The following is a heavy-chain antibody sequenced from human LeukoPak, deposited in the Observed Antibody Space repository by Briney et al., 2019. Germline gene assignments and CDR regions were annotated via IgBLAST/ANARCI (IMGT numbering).Heavy chain of an antibody. V-gene: IGHV3-30-3*01. CDR2: TSSDLNVK. CDR1: GFTFRNYV. J-gene: IGHJ4*02. D-gene: IGHD3-10*01. CDR3: AREGYYGSGSPPSLYFDY. Sequence: GGSLRLSCAASGFTFRNYVIHWVRQAPGKGLEWVAVTSSDLNVKLYADSVKGRFTISRDNSRSTLYLQTNSLRPEDTAIYYCAREGYYGSGSPPSLYFDYWGQGTLVTVSS.